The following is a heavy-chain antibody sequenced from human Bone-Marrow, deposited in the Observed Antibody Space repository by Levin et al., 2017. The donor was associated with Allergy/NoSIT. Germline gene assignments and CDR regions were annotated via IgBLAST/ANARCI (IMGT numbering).Heavy chain of an antibody. D-gene: IGHD2-21*01. CDR1: GFTFSDFW. V-gene: IGHV3-7*01. CDR3: VRSDSCSF. J-gene: IGHJ4*02. Sequence: HPGGSLRLSCAASGFTFSDFWMTWVRQAPGKGLEWVANIHRDGAEKYYVDSVEGRFTISRDNSKNSLYLQMNSLRVEDTAVYYCVRSDSCSFWGQGTLVTVSS. CDR2: IHRDGAEK.